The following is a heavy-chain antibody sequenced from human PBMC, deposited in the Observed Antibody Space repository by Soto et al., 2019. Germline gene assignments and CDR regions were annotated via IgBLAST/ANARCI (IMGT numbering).Heavy chain of an antibody. Sequence: SETLSLTCTVSGGSISSYYWSWFRQPPGKGLEWIGYIFYSGSTNYNPSLKSRVTMSIDTSRNQFSLRLNAVTAADTALYYCAGSISGDPSFDPWGQGTLVTVSS. CDR3: AGSISGDPSFDP. V-gene: IGHV4-59*03. CDR1: GGSISSYY. CDR2: IFYSGST. D-gene: IGHD2-21*01. J-gene: IGHJ5*02.